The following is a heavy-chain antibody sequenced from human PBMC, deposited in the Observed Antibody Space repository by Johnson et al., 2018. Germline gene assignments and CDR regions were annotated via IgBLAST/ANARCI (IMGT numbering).Heavy chain of an antibody. CDR2: IYYNGRT. V-gene: IGHV4-59*01. J-gene: IGHJ1*01. CDR3: AEGSSGDYGGRLQH. D-gene: IGHD3-22*01. Sequence: QVQLQESGPGLVKPSETLSLICTVSGGSISSYYWSWIRQPPGKGLEWIGYIYYNGRTNYNPSLKSRVTITVDTSKNQFSLKLSSVTAADTAINYCAEGSSGDYGGRLQHWGQGTLVSVSS. CDR1: GGSISSYY.